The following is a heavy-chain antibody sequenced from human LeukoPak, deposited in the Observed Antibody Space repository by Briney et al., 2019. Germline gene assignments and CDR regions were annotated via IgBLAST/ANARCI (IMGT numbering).Heavy chain of an antibody. V-gene: IGHV3-74*01. Sequence: GGSLRLSCAASGFPFSTYWMHWVRQPPGKGLVWVSRISPNGSSRSYADSVKGRFIISRDNAKNTLSLQMNSLTAEDTAVYYCARDGGLLPDNWGKGTLVTVSS. CDR1: GFPFSTYW. D-gene: IGHD2-21*02. CDR2: ISPNGSSR. CDR3: ARDGGLLPDN. J-gene: IGHJ4*02.